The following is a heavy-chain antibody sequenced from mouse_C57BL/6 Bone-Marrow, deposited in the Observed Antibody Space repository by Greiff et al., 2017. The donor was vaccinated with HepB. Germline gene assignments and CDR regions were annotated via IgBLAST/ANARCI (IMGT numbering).Heavy chain of an antibody. D-gene: IGHD1-1*01. CDR1: GFNIKDDY. Sequence: VQLQQSGAELVRPGASVKLSCTASGFNIKDDYMHWVKQRPEQGLEWIGWIDPENGDTEYASKFQGKATITADTSSNTAYQQLSSLTSEDTAVYYCLLTTVVAHYFDYWGQGTTLTVSS. J-gene: IGHJ2*01. CDR2: IDPENGDT. V-gene: IGHV14-4*01. CDR3: LLTTVVAHYFDY.